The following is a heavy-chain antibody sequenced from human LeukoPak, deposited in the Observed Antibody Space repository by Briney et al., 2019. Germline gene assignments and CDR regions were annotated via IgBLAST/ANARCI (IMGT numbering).Heavy chain of an antibody. J-gene: IGHJ4*02. V-gene: IGHV1-18*01. D-gene: IGHD4-23*01. Sequence: GASVKVSCKASGYTFTSYDISWVRQAPGQGLEWMGWISAYNGNTKNVQKFQGRVTMTTDTSTSIAYMELRSLRSDDTAVYYCARGGQLLTSDFDYWGQGTLVTVSS. CDR3: ARGGQLLTSDFDY. CDR2: ISAYNGNT. CDR1: GYTFTSYD.